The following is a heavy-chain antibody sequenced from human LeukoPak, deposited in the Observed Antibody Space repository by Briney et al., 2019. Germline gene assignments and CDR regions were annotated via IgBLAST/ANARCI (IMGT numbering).Heavy chain of an antibody. V-gene: IGHV3-74*01. D-gene: IGHD3-22*01. CDR1: GFTFSSYW. Sequence: GGSLRLSCVASGFTFSSYWMHWVRRDPRKGLVWVSRINGDGRNINYADSAKGRFTISRDNVKNSLYLEMNSLRVEDSAVYYCARDHYFDISGYLDYWGQGTPVTVSS. CDR3: ARDHYFDISGYLDY. J-gene: IGHJ4*02. CDR2: INGDGRNI.